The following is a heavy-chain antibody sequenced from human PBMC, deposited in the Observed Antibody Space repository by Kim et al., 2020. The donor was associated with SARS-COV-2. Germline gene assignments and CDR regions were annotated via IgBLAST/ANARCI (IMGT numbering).Heavy chain of an antibody. V-gene: IGHV1-69*13. CDR3: ARDPRGSWYGYLQL. CDR1: GDTFTTTA. J-gene: IGHJ1*01. CDR2: IIPIFGTG. D-gene: IGHD6-13*01. Sequence: SVKVSCKASGDTFTTTAFSWVRQAPGQGLEWMGRIIPIFGTGNYTQKLQGRVKITADDFTTTVYMELTTLRFEDTAIYYCARDPRGSWYGYLQLWGQGTLVAVTS.